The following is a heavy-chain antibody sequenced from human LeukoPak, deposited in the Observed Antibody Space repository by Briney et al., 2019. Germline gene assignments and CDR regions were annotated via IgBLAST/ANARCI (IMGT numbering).Heavy chain of an antibody. CDR2: ISSSSSYI. CDR1: GFTFSSYS. CDR3: ARDSQRGYSYGYSFDY. J-gene: IGHJ4*02. D-gene: IGHD5-18*01. V-gene: IGHV3-21*01. Sequence: GGSLRLSCAASGFTFSSYSMNWVRQAPGKGLEWVSSISSSSSYIYYADSVKGRFTISRDNAKNSLYLQMNSLRAEDTAVYYCARDSQRGYSYGYSFDYWGQGTLVTVSS.